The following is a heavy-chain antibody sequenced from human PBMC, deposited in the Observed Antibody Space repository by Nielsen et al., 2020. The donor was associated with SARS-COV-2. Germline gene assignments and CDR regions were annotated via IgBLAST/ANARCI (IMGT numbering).Heavy chain of an antibody. J-gene: IGHJ4*02. D-gene: IGHD2-21*02. CDR2: ISYDGSNK. Sequence: GSLRLSCAASGFTFSSYGMHWVRQAPGKGLEWVAVISYDGSNKYYADSVKGRFTISRDNSKNTLYLQMNSLRAEDTAVYYCAKAHTVVVTAEFDYWGQGTLVTVSS. CDR3: AKAHTVVVTAEFDY. CDR1: GFTFSSYG. V-gene: IGHV3-33*05.